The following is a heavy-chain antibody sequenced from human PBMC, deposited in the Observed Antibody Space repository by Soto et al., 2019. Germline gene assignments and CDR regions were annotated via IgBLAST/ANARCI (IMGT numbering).Heavy chain of an antibody. CDR3: ARAHSGYDPLGMDV. Sequence: QVQLQESGPGLVKPSETLSLTCTVSGGSVISGSYYWSGIRQPPGKGLEWVGCISDTGSGDYNPSIKSRVTISVHTSTRQFSLRLNSVTAADTAVYYCARAHSGYDPLGMDVWGQGTTVTVSS. V-gene: IGHV4-61*01. J-gene: IGHJ6*02. CDR1: GGSVISGSYY. CDR2: ISDTGSG. D-gene: IGHD5-12*01.